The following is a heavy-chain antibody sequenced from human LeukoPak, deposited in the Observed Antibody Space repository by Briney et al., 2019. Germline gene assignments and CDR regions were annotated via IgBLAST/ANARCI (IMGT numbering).Heavy chain of an antibody. CDR1: GGTFNNSA. CDR2: IIPIFGTA. Sequence: SVKVSCKTSGGTFNNSAISWVRQAPGQGLEWMGGIIPIFGTANYAQKFQGRVTITADESTSTAYMELSSLRPEDTAVYYCARDPEQITEREEGYWGQGTLVTVSS. CDR3: ARDPEQITEREEGY. J-gene: IGHJ4*02. D-gene: IGHD3-16*01. V-gene: IGHV1-69*01.